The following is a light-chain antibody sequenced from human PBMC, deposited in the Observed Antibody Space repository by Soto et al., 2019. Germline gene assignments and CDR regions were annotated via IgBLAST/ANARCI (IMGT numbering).Light chain of an antibody. CDR3: SSYTSSSTYV. CDR2: EVT. V-gene: IGLV2-14*01. Sequence: QSVLTQPASVSGSPGQSLTISCTGTSXDVGGYNYVSWYQHHPGKAPKLMIYEVTNRPSGISNRFSGSKSGNTASLTISGLQAEDEADYYCSSYTSSSTYVFGTGTKVTVL. CDR1: SXDVGGYNY. J-gene: IGLJ1*01.